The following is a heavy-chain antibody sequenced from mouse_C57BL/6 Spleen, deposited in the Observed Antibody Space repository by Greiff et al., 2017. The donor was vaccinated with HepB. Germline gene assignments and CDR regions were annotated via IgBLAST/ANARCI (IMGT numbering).Heavy chain of an antibody. V-gene: IGHV1-69*01. CDR2: IDPSDSYT. J-gene: IGHJ1*03. D-gene: IGHD1-1*01. CDR3: ARGDYYGTFDV. CDR1: GYTFTSYW. Sequence: QVQLQQSGAELVMPGASVKLSCKASGYTFTSYWMHWVKQRPGQGLEWIGEIDPSDSYTNYNQKFKGKSTLTVDKSSSTAYMQLSSLTSEDSAVYYCARGDYYGTFDVWGTGTTVTVSS.